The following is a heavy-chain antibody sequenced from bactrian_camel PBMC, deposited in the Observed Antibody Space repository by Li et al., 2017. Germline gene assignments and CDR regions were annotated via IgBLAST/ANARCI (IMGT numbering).Heavy chain of an antibody. J-gene: IGHJ6*01. CDR2: IAGGGGIT. D-gene: IGHD1*01. Sequence: VQLMESGGGLVRPGGSLRLSCAASGFTFSSYAMSWVRQTPGKGLEWVSAIAGGGGITYYADSVKGRFTISRDNAKNTLYLQLNSLKNEDTAMYYCAKDRWLGSNVEVTSDFDYWGQGTQVTVS. CDR3: AKDRWLGSNVEVTSDFDY. CDR1: GFTFSSYA. V-gene: IGHV3S31*01.